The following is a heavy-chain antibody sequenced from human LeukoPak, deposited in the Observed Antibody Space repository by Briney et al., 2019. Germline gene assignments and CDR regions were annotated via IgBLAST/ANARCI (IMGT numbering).Heavy chain of an antibody. D-gene: IGHD4/OR15-4a*01. CDR3: ARRAGAYSHPYDY. Sequence: GGSLRLSCTVSGFTVSSNSMSWVLQAPGKGLEWVSFIYSDNTHYSDSVKGRFTISRDNSKNTLYLQMNSLRAEDTAVYYCARRAGAYSHPYDYWGQGTLVTVSS. V-gene: IGHV3-53*01. J-gene: IGHJ4*02. CDR2: IYSDNT. CDR1: GFTVSSNS.